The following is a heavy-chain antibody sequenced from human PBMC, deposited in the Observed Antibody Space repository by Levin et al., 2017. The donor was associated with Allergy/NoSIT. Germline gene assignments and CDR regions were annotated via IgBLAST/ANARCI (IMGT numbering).Heavy chain of an antibody. CDR2: ISGSGGST. Sequence: GGSLRLSCAASEFTFSSYAMSWVRQAPGKGLEWVSAISGSGGSTYYADSVKGRFTISRDNSKNTLYLQMNSLRAEDTAVYYCAKGRSSGSYYKFDYWGQGTLVTVSS. D-gene: IGHD3-10*01. J-gene: IGHJ4*02. CDR1: EFTFSSYA. CDR3: AKGRSSGSYYKFDY. V-gene: IGHV3-23*01.